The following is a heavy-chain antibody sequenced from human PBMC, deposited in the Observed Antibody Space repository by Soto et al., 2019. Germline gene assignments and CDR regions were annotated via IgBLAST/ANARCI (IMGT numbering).Heavy chain of an antibody. J-gene: IGHJ6*02. CDR3: ARLSPEYGAGRYMDV. CDR2: IGPSDSYT. V-gene: IGHV5-10-1*01. D-gene: IGHD3-10*01. Sequence: LMISCKASGYSFTRYWISWVRQMPGKGLEWMGRIGPSDSYTNYSPSFQGHVTISADKSISTAYLQWSSLKASDTAMYYCARLSPEYGAGRYMDVWGQGTTVTVSS. CDR1: GYSFTRYW.